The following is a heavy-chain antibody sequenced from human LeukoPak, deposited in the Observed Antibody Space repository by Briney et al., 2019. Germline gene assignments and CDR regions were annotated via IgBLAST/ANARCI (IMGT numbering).Heavy chain of an antibody. J-gene: IGHJ2*01. CDR2: ISYSGST. Sequence: PSETLSLTCTVSGGSISSYFWNWVRQPPGKGLEWTGYISYSGSTTYNSSFNSRVTISLDTSKKQLSLTLSFVTAADTAVYFCARGVGSGGYYGSSHWHLDLWGRGTLVTVSS. V-gene: IGHV4-59*01. CDR3: ARGVGSGGYYGSSHWHLDL. CDR1: GGSISSYF. D-gene: IGHD3-22*01.